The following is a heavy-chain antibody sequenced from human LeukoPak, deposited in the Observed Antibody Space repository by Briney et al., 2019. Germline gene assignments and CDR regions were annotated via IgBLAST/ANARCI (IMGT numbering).Heavy chain of an antibody. Sequence: SETLSLTCTVSGASIRSSNYYWGWIRQPPGKGLEWIGSIYYSGSTYYNPSLKSRVTISVDTSKNKFSLRLSSVAAADTAVYYCANHLGNYYDGREPYYFDNWGQGTLVTVSS. J-gene: IGHJ4*02. CDR1: GASIRSSNYY. V-gene: IGHV4-39*01. D-gene: IGHD3-22*01. CDR3: ANHLGNYYDGREPYYFDN. CDR2: IYYSGST.